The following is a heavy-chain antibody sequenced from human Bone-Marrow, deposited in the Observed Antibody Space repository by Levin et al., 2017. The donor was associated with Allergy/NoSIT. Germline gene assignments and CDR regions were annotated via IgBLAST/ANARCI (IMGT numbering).Heavy chain of an antibody. CDR1: GFTFSSYS. J-gene: IGHJ3*02. Sequence: GESLKISCAASGFTFSSYSMNWVRQAPGKGLEWVSSISSSSSYIYYADSVKGRFTISRDNAKNSLYLQMNSLRAEDTAVYYCARVGENYDFWSGYYHDAFDIWGQGTMVTVSS. D-gene: IGHD3-3*01. V-gene: IGHV3-21*01. CDR2: ISSSSSYI. CDR3: ARVGENYDFWSGYYHDAFDI.